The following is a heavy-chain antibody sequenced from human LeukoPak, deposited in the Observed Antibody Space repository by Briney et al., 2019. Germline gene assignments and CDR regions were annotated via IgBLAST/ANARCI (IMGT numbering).Heavy chain of an antibody. CDR3: ARGRAYAFDI. V-gene: IGHV3-23*01. J-gene: IGHJ3*02. Sequence: GGSLRLSCAASGFIFSNYAMYWVRQAPGKGLEWVSAISGRSGSTYYADSVKGRFTISRDNSKNTLYLQMNSLRAEDTAVYYCARGRAYAFDIWGQGTMVTVSS. D-gene: IGHD2-15*01. CDR1: GFIFSNYA. CDR2: ISGRSGST.